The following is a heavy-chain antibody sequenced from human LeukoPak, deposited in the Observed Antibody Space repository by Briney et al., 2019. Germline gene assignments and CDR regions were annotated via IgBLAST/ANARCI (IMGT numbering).Heavy chain of an antibody. D-gene: IGHD3-22*01. CDR3: ASSLQSYDSSGYYSYYYYYYMDV. V-gene: IGHV4-39*07. J-gene: IGHJ6*03. CDR2: IFYSGST. Sequence: SETLSLTCTVSSGSISTSNYYWGWVRQPPGKALEWIGNIFYSGSTYYSPSLKSRVTIPLDTSRNQFSLKLSSVTAADTAVYYCASSLQSYDSSGYYSYYYYYYMDVWGKGTTVTVSS. CDR1: SGSISTSNYY.